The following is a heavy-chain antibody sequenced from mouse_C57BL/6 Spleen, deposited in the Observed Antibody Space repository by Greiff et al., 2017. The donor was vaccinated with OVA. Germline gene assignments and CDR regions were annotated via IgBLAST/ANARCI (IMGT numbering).Heavy chain of an antibody. CDR2: IDPSDSYP. V-gene: IGHV1-50*01. D-gene: IGHD1-1*01. J-gene: IGHJ1*03. CDR1: GYTFTSYW. Sequence: VQLQQPGAELVKPGASVKLSCKASGYTFTSYWMQWVKQRPGQGLEWIGEIDPSDSYPNYNQKFKGKATLTVDTSSSTAYMQLSSLTSEDSAVYYCARSYYGSSWYFDVWGTGTTVTVSS. CDR3: ARSYYGSSWYFDV.